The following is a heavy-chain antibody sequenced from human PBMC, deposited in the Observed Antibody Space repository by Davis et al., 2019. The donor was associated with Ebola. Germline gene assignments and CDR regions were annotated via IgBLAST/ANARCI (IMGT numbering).Heavy chain of an antibody. CDR2: ISSSSSYI. CDR1: GFTFSSYS. Sequence: GESLKISCAASGFTFSSYSMNWVRQAPGKGLEWVSSISSSSSYIYYADSVKGRFTISRDNAKNSLYLQMNSLRAEDTAVYYCARGGGATKGGAFDIWGQGTMVTVSS. V-gene: IGHV3-21*01. J-gene: IGHJ3*02. D-gene: IGHD1-26*01. CDR3: ARGGGATKGGAFDI.